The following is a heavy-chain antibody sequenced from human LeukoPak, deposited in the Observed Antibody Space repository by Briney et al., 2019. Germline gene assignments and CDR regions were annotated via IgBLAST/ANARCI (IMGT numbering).Heavy chain of an antibody. CDR1: GYTFTSYY. J-gene: IGHJ5*02. CDR3: ARDLSSCWFDP. Sequence: ASVKVSCKASGYTFTSYYMHWVRQAPGQGLEGMGIINPSGGTTSYAQKFQGRVTMTRDTSTTTVYMELSSLRSEDTAVYYCARDLSSCWFDPWGQGTLVTVSS. V-gene: IGHV1-46*01. D-gene: IGHD6-13*01. CDR2: INPSGGTT.